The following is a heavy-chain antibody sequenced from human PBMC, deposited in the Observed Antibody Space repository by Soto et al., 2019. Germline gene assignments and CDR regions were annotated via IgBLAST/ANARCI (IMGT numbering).Heavy chain of an antibody. CDR1: GGSFSGYY. CDR3: ASTYYDFWRQVRDYGMDV. V-gene: IGHV4-34*01. J-gene: IGHJ6*02. Sequence: SETLSLTCAVYGGSFSGYYWSWIRQPPGKGLEWIGEIYHSGSTNYNPSLKSRVTISVDKSKNQFSLKLSSVTAADTAVYYCASTYYDFWRQVRDYGMDVWGQGTTATVSS. D-gene: IGHD3-3*01. CDR2: IYHSGST.